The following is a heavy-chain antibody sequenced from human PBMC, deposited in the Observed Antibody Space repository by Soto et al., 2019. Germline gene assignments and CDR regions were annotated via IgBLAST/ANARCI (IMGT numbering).Heavy chain of an antibody. Sequence: GGSLRLSCAASGFTFSSYAMSWVRQAQGKGLEWVSAISGSGGSTYYADSVKGRFTISRDNSKNTLYLQMNSLRAEDTAVYYCAKALVGYDSSGYLGFDYWGQGTLVTVSS. CDR2: ISGSGGST. D-gene: IGHD3-22*01. CDR1: GFTFSSYA. CDR3: AKALVGYDSSGYLGFDY. J-gene: IGHJ4*02. V-gene: IGHV3-23*01.